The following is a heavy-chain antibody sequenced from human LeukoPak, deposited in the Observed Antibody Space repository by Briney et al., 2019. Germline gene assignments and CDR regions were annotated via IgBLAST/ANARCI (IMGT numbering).Heavy chain of an antibody. V-gene: IGHV5-51*01. CDR3: ARLQYSNGYVDY. Sequence: GESLKISCTGSGYSFTNYWIGWVRQVPGKGLEWMGIIYSDDSDTRYRPSFQGQVTISADKSIATAYLQWSSLKASDTAMYYCARLQYSNGYVDYWGQGTLVTVSS. CDR1: GYSFTNYW. J-gene: IGHJ4*02. D-gene: IGHD5-18*01. CDR2: IYSDDSDT.